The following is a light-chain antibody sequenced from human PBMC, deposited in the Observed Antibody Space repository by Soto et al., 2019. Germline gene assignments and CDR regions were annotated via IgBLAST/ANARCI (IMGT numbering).Light chain of an antibody. CDR2: ENK. V-gene: IGLV6-57*04. Sequence: NFMLTQPHSVSESPGKTVTISCTRSGGSIANNYVQWYQQRPGSAPTTVIYENKLRPSGGPGRFSGSTDGSSNSASLTISGLQTEDEADYYCSSYTSGSALYVFGTGTKVTVL. CDR1: GGSIANNY. CDR3: SSYTSGSALYV. J-gene: IGLJ1*01.